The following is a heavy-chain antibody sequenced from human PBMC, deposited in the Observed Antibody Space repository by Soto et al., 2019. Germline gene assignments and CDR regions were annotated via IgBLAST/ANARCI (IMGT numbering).Heavy chain of an antibody. J-gene: IGHJ6*02. CDR3: ARGTGAADGMDV. D-gene: IGHD4-17*01. Sequence: QVQLQQWGAGLLKPSETLSLTCAVYGGSFSGYYWSWIRQPPGKGLEWIGEINHSGSTNYNPSLKSRVTISVDTSKNQFSLKLSSVTAADTAVYYCARGTGAADGMDVWGQGTTVTVSS. V-gene: IGHV4-34*01. CDR2: INHSGST. CDR1: GGSFSGYY.